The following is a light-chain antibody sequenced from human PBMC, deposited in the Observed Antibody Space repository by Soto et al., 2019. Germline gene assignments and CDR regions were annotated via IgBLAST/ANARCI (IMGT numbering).Light chain of an antibody. J-gene: IGLJ2*01. CDR3: GSYTSTNTLV. CDR1: SSDVGGYNY. CDR2: EVS. V-gene: IGLV2-14*01. Sequence: QSALTQPASVSGSPGQSITISCTGTSSDVGGYNYVSWYQQYPGKAPKLMIYEVSYRPSGVSNRFSGSKYGNAASLTISGLQSEEEADYYCGSYTSTNTLVFGGGTQLTVL.